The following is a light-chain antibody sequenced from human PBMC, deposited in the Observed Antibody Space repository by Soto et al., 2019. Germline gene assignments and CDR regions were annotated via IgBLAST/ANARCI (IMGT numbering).Light chain of an antibody. CDR2: DAS. Sequence: VLTQSPATLSMSPGERATLSCRASQSVSTYLAWFQQNPGQAPRLLIYDASNRATGIPARFSGSGSGRDFTLTISSLKPEDFAVYFCQQRSNWPRTFGQGTKVEIK. V-gene: IGKV3-11*02. CDR1: QSVSTY. J-gene: IGKJ1*01. CDR3: QQRSNWPRT.